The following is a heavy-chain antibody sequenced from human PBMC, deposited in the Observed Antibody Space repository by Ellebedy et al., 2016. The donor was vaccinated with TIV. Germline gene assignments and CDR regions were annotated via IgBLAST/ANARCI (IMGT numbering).Heavy chain of an antibody. CDR2: IDSDGSTT. D-gene: IGHD4-23*01. V-gene: IGHV3-74*01. CDR1: GFTFSSYW. CDR3: ARDTHNGGNCVPDY. J-gene: IGHJ4*02. Sequence: GGSLRLSCAASGFTFSSYWMHWVRQAPGKGPVWVSRIDSDGSTTTYADSVKGRFTISRANAKNTLYLQMHSLRAEDTAVYYCARDTHNGGNCVPDYWGQGTLVTVSS.